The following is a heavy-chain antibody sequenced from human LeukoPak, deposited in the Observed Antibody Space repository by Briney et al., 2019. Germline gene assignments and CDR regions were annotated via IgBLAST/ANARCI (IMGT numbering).Heavy chain of an antibody. D-gene: IGHD3-10*01. CDR1: GFTFSSYG. Sequence: GGSLRLSCAASGFTFSSYGMHWVRQAPGKGLEWVALIWYHGSNQYYADSVKGRFTISRDNSKNTLYLQINSLRAEDMAVYYCAKDLDTGYFDYWGQGTLVTVSS. CDR3: AKDLDTGYFDY. J-gene: IGHJ4*02. CDR2: IWYHGSNQ. V-gene: IGHV3-33*06.